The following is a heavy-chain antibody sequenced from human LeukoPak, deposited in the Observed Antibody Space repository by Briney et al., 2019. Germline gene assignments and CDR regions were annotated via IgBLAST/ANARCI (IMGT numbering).Heavy chain of an antibody. J-gene: IGHJ4*02. CDR3: ATERGYLLRSAFDY. Sequence: GEALRLSCVGSGFIFSNAWMNWVRQAPGKGLEWVGRIKSKVDGGTTEYAVSGRGRFIMAREESQNRLDWQINNQKSKDTGIYYCATERGYLLRSAFDYWGMGIVVTVSS. D-gene: IGHD1-1*01. CDR2: IKSKVDGGTT. CDR1: GFIFSNAW. V-gene: IGHV3-15*01.